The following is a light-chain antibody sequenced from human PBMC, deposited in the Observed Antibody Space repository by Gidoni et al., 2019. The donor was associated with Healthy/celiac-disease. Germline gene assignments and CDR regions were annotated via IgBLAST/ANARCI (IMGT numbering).Light chain of an antibody. CDR1: QSVSSN. CDR2: GAS. CDR3: QQYNNWPRTYT. V-gene: IGKV3-15*01. Sequence: EIVMPPSPAHLSVSPGERATLSCRASQSVSSNLAWYQQKPGQAPRLLIYGASTRATGIPARFSGSGSGTEFTLTISSLQSEDFAVYYCQQYNNWPRTYTFGQGTKLEIK. J-gene: IGKJ2*01.